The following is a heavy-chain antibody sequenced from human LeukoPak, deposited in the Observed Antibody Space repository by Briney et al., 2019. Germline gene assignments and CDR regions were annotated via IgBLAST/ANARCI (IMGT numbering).Heavy chain of an antibody. CDR1: GGSISSYY. CDR3: ARARFGEFPFDY. Sequence: SETLSLTCTVSGGSISSYYWSWIRQPPGKGLEWIGYIYYSGSTNYNPSLKSRVTISVDTSKNQFSLKLSSVTAADTAVYYCARARFGEFPFDYWGQGTLVTVSS. CDR2: IYYSGST. J-gene: IGHJ4*02. D-gene: IGHD3-10*01. V-gene: IGHV4-59*01.